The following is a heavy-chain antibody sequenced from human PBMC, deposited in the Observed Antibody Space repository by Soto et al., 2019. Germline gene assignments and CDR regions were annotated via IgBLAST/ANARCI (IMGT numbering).Heavy chain of an antibody. J-gene: IGHJ4*02. CDR1: GGSISSSSYY. CDR2: IYYSGST. CDR3: ARHSAHYDILTGYYSYHFDY. D-gene: IGHD3-9*01. V-gene: IGHV4-39*01. Sequence: PSETLSLTCTVSGGSISSSSYYWGWIRQPPGKGLEWIGSIYYSGSTHYNPSLKSRVTISVDTSKNQFSLKLSSVTAADTAVFYCARHSAHYDILTGYYSYHFDYWGQGTLVTVSS.